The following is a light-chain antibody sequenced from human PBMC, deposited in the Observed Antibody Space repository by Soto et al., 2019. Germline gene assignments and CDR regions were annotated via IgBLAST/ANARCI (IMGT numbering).Light chain of an antibody. CDR1: QSVSSSY. J-gene: IGKJ1*01. V-gene: IGKV3-20*01. Sequence: EIVLTQSPGTLSLSPGERATLSCRASQSVSSSYLAWYQQKPGQAPRLLIYGASSRATGIPDRFSGSGSGTDFTLTISRLEPEDFAVYYCQQYNYWPGTFGQGTKVDI. CDR2: GAS. CDR3: QQYNYWPGT.